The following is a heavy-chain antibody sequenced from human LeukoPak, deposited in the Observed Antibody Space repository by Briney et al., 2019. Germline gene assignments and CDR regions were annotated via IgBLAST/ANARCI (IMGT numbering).Heavy chain of an antibody. CDR1: GFTFSSYS. CDR2: ISSSSYI. CDR3: ARDAGGYVPLDY. D-gene: IGHD5-12*01. V-gene: IGHV3-21*01. Sequence: GGSLRLSCAASGFTFSSYSMNWVRQAPGKGLEWVSSISSSSYIYYADSVKGRFTISRDNAKNSLYLQMNSLRAEDTAVYYYARDAGGYVPLDYWGQGTLVTVSS. J-gene: IGHJ4*02.